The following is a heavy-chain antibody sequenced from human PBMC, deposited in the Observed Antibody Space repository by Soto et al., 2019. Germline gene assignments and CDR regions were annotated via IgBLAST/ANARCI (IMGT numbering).Heavy chain of an antibody. D-gene: IGHD6-19*01. CDR2: IIPLFGTT. V-gene: IGHV1-69*01. Sequence: QVHLVQSGAEVKKPGSSVKVSCRASGGTFNTYGFNWVRQAPGQGLEWMGGIIPLFGTTTYAQNFQGRVTITADQTTTTADMEMSGLTAEDTAVYFCARGGELAGWRPFDSWGQGTLVTVAS. J-gene: IGHJ4*02. CDR1: GGTFNTYG. CDR3: ARGGELAGWRPFDS.